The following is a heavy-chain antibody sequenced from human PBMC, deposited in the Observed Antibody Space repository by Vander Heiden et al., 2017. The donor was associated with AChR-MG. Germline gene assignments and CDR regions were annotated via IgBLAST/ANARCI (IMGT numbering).Heavy chain of an antibody. Sequence: EVQLVESGGGLVQPGGSLRLSCAASGFTSSGYWMTWVRQAPGKGLEWVANIKQDGSEKYYVDSVKGRFTISRDNAKNSLYLQMNSLRAEDTAVYYCARDGAGSYSGGYFDYWGQGTLVTVSS. CDR2: IKQDGSEK. CDR1: GFTSSGYW. J-gene: IGHJ4*02. V-gene: IGHV3-7*01. CDR3: ARDGAGSYSGGYFDY. D-gene: IGHD3-10*01.